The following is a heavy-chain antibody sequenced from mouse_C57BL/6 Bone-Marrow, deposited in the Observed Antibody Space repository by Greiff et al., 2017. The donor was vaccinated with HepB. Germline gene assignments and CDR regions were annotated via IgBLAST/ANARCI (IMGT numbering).Heavy chain of an antibody. V-gene: IGHV1-54*01. Sequence: QVQLQQSGAELVRPGTSVKVSCKASGYAFTNYLIEWVKQRPGQGLEWIGVINPGSGGTNYNEKFKGKATLTADKSSSTAYMQLSSLTSEDSAVYFCARKSITTTAYFDYCGQGTTLTVSS. D-gene: IGHD1-1*01. CDR1: GYAFTNYL. CDR3: ARKSITTTAYFDY. CDR2: INPGSGGT. J-gene: IGHJ2*01.